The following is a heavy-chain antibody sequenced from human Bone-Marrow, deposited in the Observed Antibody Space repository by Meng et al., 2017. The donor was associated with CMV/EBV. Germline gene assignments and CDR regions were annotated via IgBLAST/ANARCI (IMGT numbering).Heavy chain of an antibody. CDR2: ISDSGST. CDR1: GGSIISMGYY. J-gene: IGHJ4*02. CDR3: ARGASGKYYYHFDH. V-gene: IGHV4-39*07. Sequence: SETLSLTCNVSGGSIISMGYYWGWIRQPPGKGLEWFGLISDSGSTYYNPSLRSRVTISVDTSKNQFSLRLSSVTAADSAVYCCARGASGKYYYHFDHWAQGALVTFSS. D-gene: IGHD1-26*01.